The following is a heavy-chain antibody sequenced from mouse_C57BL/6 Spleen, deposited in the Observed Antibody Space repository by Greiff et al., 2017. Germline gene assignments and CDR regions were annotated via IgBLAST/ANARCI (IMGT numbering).Heavy chain of an antibody. CDR3: ALYYDYDAFDY. CDR2: IYPGDGET. V-gene: IGHV1-82*01. Sequence: QVTLKVSGPELVKPGASVKISCKASGYAFSSSWMNWVNQRPGKGLEWIGRIYPGDGETNYNGKFKGKAPLTADKSSSTAYMQLSRLTSEDSAVYFCALYYDYDAFDYWGQGTTLTVSS. D-gene: IGHD2-4*01. CDR1: GYAFSSSW. J-gene: IGHJ2*01.